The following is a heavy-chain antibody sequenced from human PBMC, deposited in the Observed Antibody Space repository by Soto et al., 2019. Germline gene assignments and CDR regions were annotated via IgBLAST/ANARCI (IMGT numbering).Heavy chain of an antibody. CDR2: IDHSGST. Sequence: SETLSLTCAVSGYSISSGFSWGWIRQPPGKGLEWIGSIDHSGSTHYNASLKIRLSISLDTSKNQFSLKLRSVTAADTAVYYCARDWGSGYYHFEPWGQGTLVTVSS. D-gene: IGHD5-12*01. CDR3: ARDWGSGYYHFEP. J-gene: IGHJ5*02. CDR1: GYSISSGFS. V-gene: IGHV4-38-2*02.